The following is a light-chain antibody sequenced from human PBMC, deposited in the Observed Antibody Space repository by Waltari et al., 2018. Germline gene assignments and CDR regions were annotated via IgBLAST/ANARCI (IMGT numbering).Light chain of an antibody. CDR3: QQYTTWSQA. V-gene: IGKV3-15*01. CDR1: QSVNTN. CDR2: GAS. Sequence: EIVMTQSPATLSVSPGERATLSCRASQSVNTNLAWYQQKPGQAPRLLIYGASTRVTGIPARFSGSGSGTEFTLTISSLQSEDFAIYYCQQYTTWSQAFGPGTKVDIK. J-gene: IGKJ3*01.